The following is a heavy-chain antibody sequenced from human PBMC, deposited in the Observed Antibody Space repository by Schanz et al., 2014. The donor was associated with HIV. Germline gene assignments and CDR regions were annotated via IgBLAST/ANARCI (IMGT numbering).Heavy chain of an antibody. CDR3: AKTTRRFTAMTLGGFDY. D-gene: IGHD5-18*01. CDR2: ISGSGGST. V-gene: IGHV3-23*01. CDR1: GFIFRNYA. J-gene: IGHJ4*02. Sequence: VQLLESGGGLLQPGGSLRLSCAASGFIFRNYAMLWVRQAPGKGPEWVSSISGSGGSTYYADSAKGRFTVSRDNSRNTLFLQMNSLRAEDTALYYCAKTTRRFTAMTLGGFDYWGQGTPVSVSS.